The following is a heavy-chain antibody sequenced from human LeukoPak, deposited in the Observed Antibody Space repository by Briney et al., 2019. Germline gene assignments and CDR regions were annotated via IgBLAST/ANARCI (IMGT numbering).Heavy chain of an antibody. V-gene: IGHV3-48*01. D-gene: IGHD1-26*01. CDR2: ISSSSSTI. Sequence: PGGSLRLSCAASGFTFSSYSMNWVRQAPGKGLEWVSYISSSSSTIYYADSVKGRFTISRDNAKNSLYLQMNSLRAEDTAVYYCARDRVPYSGSDYGFDYWGQGTLVTVSS. J-gene: IGHJ4*02. CDR3: ARDRVPYSGSDYGFDY. CDR1: GFTFSSYS.